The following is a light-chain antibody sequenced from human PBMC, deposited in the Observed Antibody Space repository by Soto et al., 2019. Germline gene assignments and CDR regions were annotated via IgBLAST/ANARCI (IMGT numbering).Light chain of an antibody. CDR1: QSVNNN. CDR2: GAS. Sequence: EIVMTQSPATLSVSPGERATLSCRASQSVNNNLAWYQQKPGQAPRLLIYGASARATGIPARLSGSGSGTEFTLTISSLQSEAFAVYYCQQYNNWPLTFGGGTKVEIK. V-gene: IGKV3-15*01. CDR3: QQYNNWPLT. J-gene: IGKJ4*01.